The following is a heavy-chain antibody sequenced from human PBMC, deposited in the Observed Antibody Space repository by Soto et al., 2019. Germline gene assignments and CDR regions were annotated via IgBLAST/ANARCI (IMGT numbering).Heavy chain of an antibody. D-gene: IGHD6-19*01. Sequence: SETLSLTCDVSGASITTYYWSWIRQAPGKGLEWIGNVYHTGSTDYNSSLKSRVTISVDTSKNQFSLNMNSVTAADTAVYYCARRLFGSGWSLDSWGQGALVTVSS. J-gene: IGHJ4*02. CDR3: ARRLFGSGWSLDS. CDR2: VYHTGST. V-gene: IGHV4-59*01. CDR1: GASITTYY.